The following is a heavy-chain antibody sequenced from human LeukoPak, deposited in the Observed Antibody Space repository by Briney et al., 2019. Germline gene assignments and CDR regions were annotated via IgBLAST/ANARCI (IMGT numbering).Heavy chain of an antibody. CDR2: INHSGST. J-gene: IGHJ1*01. Sequence: SETLSLTFAVYGGSFSGYYWSWIRQPPGKGLGWIGEINHSGSTNYNPSLKSRVTISVDTSKNQFSLKLSSVTAADTAVYYCARDVRGGSGSYLEYFQHWGQGTLVTVSS. CDR3: ARDVRGGSGSYLEYFQH. V-gene: IGHV4-34*01. D-gene: IGHD1-26*01. CDR1: GGSFSGYY.